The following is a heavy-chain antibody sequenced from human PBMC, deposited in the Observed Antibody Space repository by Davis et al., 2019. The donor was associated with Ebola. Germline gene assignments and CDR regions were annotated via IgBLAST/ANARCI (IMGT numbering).Heavy chain of an antibody. CDR1: GYSFTSYW. D-gene: IGHD5-12*01. CDR3: ARLDIGLVGWFDP. J-gene: IGHJ5*02. Sequence: GESLKISCKGSGYSFTSYWISWVRQMPGKGLEWMGRIDPSDSYTDYSPSLQGHVTMSADKSINTAYLQWSSLKASDTAMYYCARLDIGLVGWFDPWGQGTLVTVSS. V-gene: IGHV5-10-1*01. CDR2: IDPSDSYT.